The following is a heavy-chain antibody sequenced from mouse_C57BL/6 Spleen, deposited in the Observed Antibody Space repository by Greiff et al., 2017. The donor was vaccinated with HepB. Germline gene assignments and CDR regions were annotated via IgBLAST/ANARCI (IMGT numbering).Heavy chain of an antibody. V-gene: IGHV1-80*01. D-gene: IGHD1-1*01. CDR3: ARSGFTTVVD. CDR1: GYAFSSYW. CDR2: IYPGDGDT. J-gene: IGHJ2*01. Sequence: VQGVESGAELVKPGASVKISCKASGYAFSSYWMNWVKQRPGKGLEWIGQIYPGDGDTNYNGKFKGKATLTADKSSSTAYMQLSSLTSEDSAVYFCARSGFTTVVDWGQGTTLTVSS.